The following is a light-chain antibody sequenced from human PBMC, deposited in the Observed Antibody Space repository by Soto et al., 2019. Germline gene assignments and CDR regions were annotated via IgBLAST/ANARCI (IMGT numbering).Light chain of an antibody. CDR1: QSVSSY. V-gene: IGKV3-11*01. CDR2: DAS. J-gene: IGKJ4*01. Sequence: EIVLTQSPATLSLSPGERATLSCRASQSVSSYLAWYQPKPGQAPRLLIYDASNRATGIPARFSGSGSGTDFTLTISSLEPEDFAVYYCQQRSKWALTFGGGTQVEIK. CDR3: QQRSKWALT.